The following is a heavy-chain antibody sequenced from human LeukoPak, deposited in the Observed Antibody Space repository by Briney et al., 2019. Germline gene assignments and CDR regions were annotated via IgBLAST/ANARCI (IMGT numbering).Heavy chain of an antibody. Sequence: SETLSLTCTVSGGSIGTNEYYWGWIRQPPGKGLEWIGSIYSGGSIYYNPSLKSRVTISMDTSRNEFSLRLSSVTAADTAVHYCARGGPITLVRGVLNWFDPWGQGTLVTVSS. V-gene: IGHV4-39*07. J-gene: IGHJ5*02. D-gene: IGHD3-10*01. CDR1: GGSIGTNEYY. CDR3: ARGGPITLVRGVLNWFDP. CDR2: IYSGGSI.